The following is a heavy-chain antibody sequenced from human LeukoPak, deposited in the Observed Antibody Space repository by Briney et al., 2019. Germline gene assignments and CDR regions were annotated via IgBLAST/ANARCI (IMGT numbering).Heavy chain of an antibody. CDR3: ATHILTGYFRFDY. CDR1: GYTLTELP. D-gene: IGHD3-9*01. V-gene: IGHV1-24*01. Sequence: GASVKVSCKVSGYTLTELPMHWVRQAPGKGLEWMGGFDPEDGETIYAQKFRGRVTMTEDTSTDTAYMELSSLRSEDTAVYYCATHILTGYFRFDYWGQGTLVTVSS. J-gene: IGHJ4*02. CDR2: FDPEDGET.